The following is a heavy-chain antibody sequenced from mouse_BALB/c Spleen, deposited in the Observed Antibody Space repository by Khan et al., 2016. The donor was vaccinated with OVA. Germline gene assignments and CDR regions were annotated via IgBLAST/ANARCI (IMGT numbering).Heavy chain of an antibody. J-gene: IGHJ3*01. CDR3: ARGGYGSLAY. D-gene: IGHD1-1*02. CDR1: GYAFNNYM. CDR2: INPGSGDT. Sequence: QVQLQQSGAELVRPGTSVKVSCKASGYAFNNYMIEWVKQRPGQGLEWIGVINPGSGDTKYNEKIKGKATLTADKSSNTAYMQLSSLTSDDSAVYFCARGGYGSLAYWAQGTLVTVSA. V-gene: IGHV1-54*01.